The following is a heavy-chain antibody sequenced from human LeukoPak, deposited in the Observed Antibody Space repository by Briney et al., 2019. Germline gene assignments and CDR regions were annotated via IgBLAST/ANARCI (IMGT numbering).Heavy chain of an antibody. CDR1: GGSISSSNW. CDR3: ARSPHCGDYVRDAFDI. D-gene: IGHD4-17*01. V-gene: IGHV4-4*02. CDR2: IYHSGSP. J-gene: IGHJ3*02. Sequence: SGTLSLTCAVSGGSISSSNWWSWVRQPPGKGLEWIGEIYHSGSPNYNPSLKSRVTISVDKSKNQFSLKLSSVTAADTAVYYCARSPHCGDYVRDAFDIWGQGTMVTVSS.